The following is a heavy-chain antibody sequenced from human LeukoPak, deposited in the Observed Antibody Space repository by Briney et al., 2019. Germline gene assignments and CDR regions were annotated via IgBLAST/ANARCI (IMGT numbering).Heavy chain of an antibody. D-gene: IGHD3-16*01. V-gene: IGHV3-21*06. CDR1: GFTFSSYS. J-gene: IGHJ4*02. CDR3: ARGGRRF. CDR2: IGSSGAYI. Sequence: GGSLRLSCAASGFTFSSYSMNWVRQAPGKGLEWVSSIGSSGAYIYYADSVKGRFTISRDNAKNSLYLQMNSLRGEDTAVYYCARGGRRFWGQGTLVTVSS.